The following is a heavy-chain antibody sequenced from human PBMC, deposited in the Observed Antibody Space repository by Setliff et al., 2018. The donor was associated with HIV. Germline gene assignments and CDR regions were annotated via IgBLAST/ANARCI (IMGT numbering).Heavy chain of an antibody. Sequence: PSETLSLTCTVSGGSMSVYYWNWIRQPAGKGLEWIGRIFTSGTTNYNPSLKSRISMSLDMSKNQVSLNLRSVTAADTAVYYCARVMIGYSGYDAFDYWGQGTLVTVSS. CDR1: GGSMSVYY. CDR2: IFTSGTT. CDR3: ARVMIGYSGYDAFDY. J-gene: IGHJ4*02. D-gene: IGHD5-12*01. V-gene: IGHV4-4*07.